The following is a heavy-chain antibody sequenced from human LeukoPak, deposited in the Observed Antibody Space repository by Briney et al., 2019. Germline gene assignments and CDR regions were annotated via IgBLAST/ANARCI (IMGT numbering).Heavy chain of an antibody. D-gene: IGHD3-3*01. J-gene: IGHJ5*02. CDR3: AREHGGYYDFWSGYENWFDP. CDR2: ISYDGSNK. V-gene: IGHV3-30*04. Sequence: GGSLRLSCAASGFTFSSYAMHWVRQAPGKGLEWVAVISYDGSNKHYADSVKGRFTISRDNSKNTLYLQMNSLRAEDTAVYYCAREHGGYYDFWSGYENWFDPWGQGTLVTVSS. CDR1: GFTFSSYA.